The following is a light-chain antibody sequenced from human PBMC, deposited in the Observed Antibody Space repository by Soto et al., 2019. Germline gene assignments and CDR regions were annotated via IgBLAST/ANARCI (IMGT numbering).Light chain of an antibody. J-gene: IGKJ2*01. CDR3: QQYNNWPPVYT. CDR2: GAS. Sequence: VMTQSPVTLSVSPGERATLSCRASQSVSSNLAWYQQKPGQAPRLLIYGASTRATGIPARFSGSGSGTEFTLTISSLQSEDFAVYYCQQYNNWPPVYTFGQGTKVDIK. V-gene: IGKV3-15*01. CDR1: QSVSSN.